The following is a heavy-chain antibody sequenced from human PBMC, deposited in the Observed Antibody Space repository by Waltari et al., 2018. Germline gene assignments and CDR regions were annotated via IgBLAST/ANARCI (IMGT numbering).Heavy chain of an antibody. D-gene: IGHD4-4*01. V-gene: IGHV4-59*11. Sequence: QVQLQESGPGLVKPSETLSLTCTVSGGSISSHYWSWIRQPPGKGLEWIGYIYYSGSNNYNPSLKSRVTISVDTSKNQFSLKLSSVTAADTAVYYCARGGYSNSYYYYYGMDVWGQGTTVTVSS. CDR2: IYYSGSN. J-gene: IGHJ6*02. CDR1: GGSISSHY. CDR3: ARGGYSNSYYYYYGMDV.